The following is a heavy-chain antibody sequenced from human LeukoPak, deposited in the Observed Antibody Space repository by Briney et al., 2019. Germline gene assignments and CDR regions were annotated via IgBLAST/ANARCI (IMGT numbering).Heavy chain of an antibody. Sequence: GGSLRLSCAASGFTFSSSAMSWVRQAPGKGLEWVSAISGSGDKKYYADPVKGRFIISRDNSKNTLYLEMNSLKAEDTAVYYCAKSKGSSSWNGDDYWGQGTLVTVSS. CDR2: ISGSGDKK. V-gene: IGHV3-23*01. CDR1: GFTFSSSA. D-gene: IGHD6-13*01. J-gene: IGHJ4*02. CDR3: AKSKGSSSWNGDDY.